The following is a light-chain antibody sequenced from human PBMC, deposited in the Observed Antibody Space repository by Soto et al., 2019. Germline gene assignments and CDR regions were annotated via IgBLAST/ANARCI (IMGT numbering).Light chain of an antibody. V-gene: IGLV2-8*01. Sequence: QSVLTQPPSASGSPGQSVTISCTGTSSDVGGYKYVSWYQQYPGKAPKLMIYAVSERPSGVPDRFSGSKSGSTASLTVSGLQAEDEADYYCSSYAGSNNYVFGTGTKVTVL. J-gene: IGLJ1*01. CDR2: AVS. CDR3: SSYAGSNNYV. CDR1: SSDVGGYKY.